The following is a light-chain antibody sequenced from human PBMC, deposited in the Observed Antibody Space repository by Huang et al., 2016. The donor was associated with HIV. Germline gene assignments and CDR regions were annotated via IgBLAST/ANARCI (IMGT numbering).Light chain of an antibody. V-gene: IGKV4-1*01. CDR3: QQYYSTPLT. CDR1: QSVLYSSNNKNY. Sequence: DIVMTQSPDSLAVSLGERATINCKSSQSVLYSSNNKNYLAWYQQKPGQPPKLLIVWASTREAGVPDRFSGSGSGTDFTLTISSRQAEDVAVYYCQQYYSTPLTFGGGTKVEIK. CDR2: WAS. J-gene: IGKJ4*01.